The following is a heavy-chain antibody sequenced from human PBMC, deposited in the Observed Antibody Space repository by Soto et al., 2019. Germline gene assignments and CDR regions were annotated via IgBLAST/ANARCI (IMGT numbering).Heavy chain of an antibody. V-gene: IGHV4-59*01. D-gene: IGHD3-10*01. J-gene: IGHJ4*02. CDR2: IYYTGTT. Sequence: SETLSLTCSVSGTSIRGYYWTWIRQPPGKGLEWIGYIYYTGTTKYNPSLKSRVTISVDTSKNQFSLRLNSVTAADTAVYYCAREVSSFGSNHFDSWGQGALVTVSS. CDR1: GTSIRGYY. CDR3: AREVSSFGSNHFDS.